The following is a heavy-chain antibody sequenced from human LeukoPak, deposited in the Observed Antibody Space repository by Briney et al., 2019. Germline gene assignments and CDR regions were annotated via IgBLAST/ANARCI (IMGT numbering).Heavy chain of an antibody. CDR1: GGSISNTNW. V-gene: IGHV4/OR15-8*01. Sequence: SETLSLTCGVSGGSISNTNWWTWVCQPPGKGLEWIGEIYHSGSTNYNPSLKSRVTISVDKSKNQFSLKLSSVTAADTAVYYCARTSRINMVLDPWGQGTLVTVSS. CDR3: ARTSRINMVLDP. J-gene: IGHJ5*02. D-gene: IGHD3-10*01. CDR2: IYHSGST.